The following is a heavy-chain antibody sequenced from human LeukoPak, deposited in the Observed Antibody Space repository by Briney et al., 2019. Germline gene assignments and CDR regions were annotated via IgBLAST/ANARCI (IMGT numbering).Heavy chain of an antibody. V-gene: IGHV4-59*08. CDR3: ARRFYYDGHHDS. CDR2: IYSTGST. D-gene: IGHD3-22*01. J-gene: IGHJ4*02. CDR1: AASVRNNH. Sequence: SETLCLTCTVSAASVRNNHWSWIRQPPGEGLEWIGYIYSTGSTSYNPSLKSRVTISVDTSKNQFSLNLTSVTAADTAVYYCARRFYYDGHHDSWGQGTLVTVSS.